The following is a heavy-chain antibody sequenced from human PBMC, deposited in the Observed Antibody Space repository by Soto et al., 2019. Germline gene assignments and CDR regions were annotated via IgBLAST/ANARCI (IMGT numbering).Heavy chain of an antibody. J-gene: IGHJ4*02. V-gene: IGHV4-59*12. CDR1: GGSISSYY. CDR2: IYYSGST. D-gene: IGHD3-22*01. Sequence: PSETLSLTCTVSGGSISSYYWSWIRQPPGKGLEWIGYIYYSGSTNYNPSLKSRVTISVDTSKNQFSLKLSSVTAADTAVYYCARGSRPNVYDSSGYYRQIDYWGQGTLVTVS. CDR3: ARGSRPNVYDSSGYYRQIDY.